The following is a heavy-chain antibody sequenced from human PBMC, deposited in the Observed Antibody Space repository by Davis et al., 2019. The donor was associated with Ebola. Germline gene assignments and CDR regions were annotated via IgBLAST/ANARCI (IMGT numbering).Heavy chain of an antibody. Sequence: GESLKISCAASGFTLSSYWMHWVRQAPGKGLVWVSRIYSGESYYADSVRGRFTISRDNARNTLYLQLNSLRDEDTAVYYCARSHRAARQPLLIDYWGQGTLVTVSS. D-gene: IGHD6-6*01. J-gene: IGHJ4*02. CDR3: ARSHRAARQPLLIDY. CDR2: IYSGES. V-gene: IGHV3-74*01. CDR1: GFTLSSYW.